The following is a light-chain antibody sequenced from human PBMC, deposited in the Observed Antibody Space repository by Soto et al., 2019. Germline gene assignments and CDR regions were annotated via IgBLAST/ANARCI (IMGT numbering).Light chain of an antibody. CDR2: GAS. CDR1: QSVSSN. Sequence: EIVMTQSPATLSVSPGERATLSCRASQSVSSNLAWYQQKPGQAPRLLIYGASTRATGIPARFSGSGSGTDFTLTISRPQSEDFPVYYCQQYNNWPPLTFGGGTKVEIK. CDR3: QQYNNWPPLT. V-gene: IGKV3-15*01. J-gene: IGKJ4*01.